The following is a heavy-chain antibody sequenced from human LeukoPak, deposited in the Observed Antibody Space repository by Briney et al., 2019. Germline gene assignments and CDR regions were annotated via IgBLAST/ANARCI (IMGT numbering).Heavy chain of an antibody. CDR2: INHSGST. Sequence: KPSETLSLTCAVYGGSFSGYYWSWIRQPPGKGLEWIGEINHSGSTNYNPSLKSRVTISVDTSKNQFSLKLSSVTAADTAVYYRARGLVRYFDWLPEYYFDYWGQGTLVTVSS. V-gene: IGHV4-34*01. CDR3: ARGLVRYFDWLPEYYFDY. J-gene: IGHJ4*02. D-gene: IGHD3-9*01. CDR1: GGSFSGYY.